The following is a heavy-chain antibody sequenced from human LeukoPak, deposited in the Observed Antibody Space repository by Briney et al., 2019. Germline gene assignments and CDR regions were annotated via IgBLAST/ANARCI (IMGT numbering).Heavy chain of an antibody. Sequence: RPAETLSLTCTVSGYSISSGYYWGWIRQPPGKGLGWIGEISHSGNTNYNPSLKSRVTISIDKSKNQFSLKLSTVTAADTAVYYCARAYSDRATDWGQGTLVTVSS. D-gene: IGHD5-12*01. CDR3: ARAYSDRATD. CDR2: ISHSGNT. V-gene: IGHV4-38-2*02. J-gene: IGHJ4*02. CDR1: GYSISSGYY.